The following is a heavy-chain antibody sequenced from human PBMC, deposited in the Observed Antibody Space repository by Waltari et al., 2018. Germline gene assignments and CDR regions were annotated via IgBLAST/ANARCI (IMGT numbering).Heavy chain of an antibody. CDR2: VSGDSGYI. CDR3: AGIRRGFWFFDL. V-gene: IGHV3-48*04. Sequence: EVQLVGSGGGLVQHGGSLRLSCAASGLTFTPYSMNWVRQAPGKGLEWISYVSGDSGYIYYADSVRGRFTISRDNAQNSMYLQMNNLRADDTAVYYCAGIRRGFWFFDLWGRGTLVTVSS. CDR1: GLTFTPYS. D-gene: IGHD3-10*01. J-gene: IGHJ2*01.